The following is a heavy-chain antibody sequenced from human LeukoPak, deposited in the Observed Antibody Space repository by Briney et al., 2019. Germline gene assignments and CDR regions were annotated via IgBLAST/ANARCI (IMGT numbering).Heavy chain of an antibody. CDR1: GFTVSSYY. V-gene: IGHV3-66*01. CDR3: GSFYSMHLAGMNV. J-gene: IGHJ6*02. CDR2: MYSGGST. Sequence: GGSLRLSCAASGFTVSSYYMTWVRQAPGKGLEWVSVMYSGGSTYYADSVKGRVAISRDNSQNTVFLQTNSVRVEHTAVYYCGSFYSMHLAGMNVWGQGPAVTVS. D-gene: IGHD4-11*01.